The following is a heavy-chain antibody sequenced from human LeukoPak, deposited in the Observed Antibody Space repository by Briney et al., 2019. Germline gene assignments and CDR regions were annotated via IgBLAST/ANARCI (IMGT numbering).Heavy chain of an antibody. D-gene: IGHD2-15*01. CDR3: AKYCSGGSCYSGLY. V-gene: IGHV3-23*01. Sequence: GGSLRLSCATSGFTFSNYAMTWVRQAPGKGLEWVSAITTSGGSTYYADSVKGRFTISRDTSKNTLYLQMNSLRAEDTAVYYCAKYCSGGSCYSGLYWGQGTLVTVSS. CDR2: ITTSGGST. J-gene: IGHJ4*02. CDR1: GFTFSNYA.